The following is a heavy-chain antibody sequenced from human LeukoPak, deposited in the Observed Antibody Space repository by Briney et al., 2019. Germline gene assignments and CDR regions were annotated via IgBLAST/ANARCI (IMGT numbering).Heavy chain of an antibody. V-gene: IGHV3-23*01. Sequence: GGSLRLSCAASGFTFSSYGMTWVRQAPGKGLEWVSGISGSGGSIYYADSVKGRFTISRDNSKNTLYLQMNSLRAEDTAVYYCARTFVSWYSSSWYYSGGRSMKENWFDPWGQGTLVTVSS. CDR3: ARTFVSWYSSSWYYSGGRSMKENWFDP. J-gene: IGHJ5*02. CDR1: GFTFSSYG. CDR2: ISGSGGSI. D-gene: IGHD6-13*01.